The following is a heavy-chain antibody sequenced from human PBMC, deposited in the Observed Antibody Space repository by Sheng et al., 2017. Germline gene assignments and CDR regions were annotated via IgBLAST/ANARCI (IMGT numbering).Heavy chain of an antibody. J-gene: IGHJ4*02. V-gene: IGHV4-34*01. D-gene: IGHD6-19*01. CDR2: INHSGST. CDR1: GGSFSGYY. CDR3: ARVGIAVTFDY. Sequence: QVQLQQWGAGLLKPSETLSLTCAVYGGSFSGYYWSWIRQPPGKGLEWIGEINHSGSTNYNPSLKSRVTISVDTSKNQFSLKLSSVTAADTAVYYCARVGIAVTFDYWGQGTLVTVSS.